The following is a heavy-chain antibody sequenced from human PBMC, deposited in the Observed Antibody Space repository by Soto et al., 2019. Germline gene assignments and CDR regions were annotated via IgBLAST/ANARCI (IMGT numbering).Heavy chain of an antibody. J-gene: IGHJ5*02. CDR2: ISAYNGNT. Sequence: ASVKVSCKASGYTSTSYGISWVRQAPGQGLEWMGWISAYNGNTNYAQKLQGRVTMTTDTSTSTAYMQLRSLRSDDTAVYYCARDRPWFGELLPFAPWVQGTLVTVPS. D-gene: IGHD3-10*01. CDR3: ARDRPWFGELLPFAP. V-gene: IGHV1-18*01. CDR1: GYTSTSYG.